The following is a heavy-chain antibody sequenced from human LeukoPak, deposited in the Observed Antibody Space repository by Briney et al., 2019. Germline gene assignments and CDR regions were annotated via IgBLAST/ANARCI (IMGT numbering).Heavy chain of an antibody. V-gene: IGHV1-8*03. CDR1: GYTFTSYD. Sequence: ASVKVSCKASGYTFTSYDINWVRQATGQGLEWMGWMNPNNGITGYAQKFQGRVTITSNTSISTAYMELSSLRSEDTAVYYCARRRASGWADYWGQGTLVTVSS. CDR2: MNPNNGIT. J-gene: IGHJ4*02. CDR3: ARRRASGWADY. D-gene: IGHD6-19*01.